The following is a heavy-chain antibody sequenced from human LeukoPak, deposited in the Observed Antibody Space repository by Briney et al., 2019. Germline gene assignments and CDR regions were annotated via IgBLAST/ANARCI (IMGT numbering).Heavy chain of an antibody. Sequence: SGGSLRLSCAASGFTFSSYEMNWVRQAPGKGLEWVSSISRSSSYIYYADSMKGRFTISRDNANNSLFLQMNSLRAEDTAVYYCARGLLIDYFDYWGQGTLVTVSS. CDR1: GFTFSSYE. V-gene: IGHV3-21*01. J-gene: IGHJ4*02. CDR2: ISRSSSYI. D-gene: IGHD3-16*01. CDR3: ARGLLIDYFDY.